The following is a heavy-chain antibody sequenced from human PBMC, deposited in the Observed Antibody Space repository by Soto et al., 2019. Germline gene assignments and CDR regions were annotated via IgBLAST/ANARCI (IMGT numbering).Heavy chain of an antibody. CDR1: GFTFSSYG. Sequence: QVQLVESGGGVVQPGRSLRLSCAASGFTFSSYGMHWVRQAPGKGLEWVAVISYDGSNKYYADSVKGRFTISRDNSKNTLYLQMNSLRAEDTAVYYCAKGRSIAAAVYGMDVWGQGTTVTVSS. V-gene: IGHV3-30*18. CDR2: ISYDGSNK. D-gene: IGHD6-13*01. J-gene: IGHJ6*02. CDR3: AKGRSIAAAVYGMDV.